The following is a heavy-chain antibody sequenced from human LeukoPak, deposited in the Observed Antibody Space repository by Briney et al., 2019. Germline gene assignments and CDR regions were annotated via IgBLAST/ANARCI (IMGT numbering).Heavy chain of an antibody. D-gene: IGHD3-16*01. CDR2: IIPILGIA. J-gene: IGHJ5*01. CDR1: GGTFSSYA. Sequence: GSSVKVSCKASGGTFSSYAISWVRQAPGQGLEWMGRIIPILGIANYAQKFQGRVTITADKSTSTAYMELSSLRSEDTAVYYCAREVIDFGVLKNKWFDSWGQGTLVTVSS. CDR3: AREVIDFGVLKNKWFDS. V-gene: IGHV1-69*04.